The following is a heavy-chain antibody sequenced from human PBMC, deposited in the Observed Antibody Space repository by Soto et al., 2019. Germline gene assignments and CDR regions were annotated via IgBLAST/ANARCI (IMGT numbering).Heavy chain of an antibody. J-gene: IGHJ4*02. V-gene: IGHV4-39*01. CDR1: GVSISNSSYY. CDR3: ARHGSN. CDR2: IYYSGIT. Sequence: SETLSLTCTVSGVSISNSSYYWGWIRRPPGKGLGWIGTIYYSGITYYNPSLKSRVTISVDTSKNQFSLKLTSVTAADTAVCYCARHGSNWGQGTLVTVSS.